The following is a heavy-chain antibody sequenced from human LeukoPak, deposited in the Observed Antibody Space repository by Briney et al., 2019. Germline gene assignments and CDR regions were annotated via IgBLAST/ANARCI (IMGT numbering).Heavy chain of an antibody. CDR1: GGSISGYY. CDR3: ARDGATVTTESAFDI. D-gene: IGHD4-17*01. Sequence: SETLSLTCTVSGGSISGYYWSWIRQPPGQGLEWIGYIYHSGTTYYNPSLKSRVTISVDRSKNQFSLKLSSVTAADTAVYYCARDGATVTTESAFDIWGQGTMVTVSS. J-gene: IGHJ3*02. CDR2: IYHSGTT. V-gene: IGHV4-59*12.